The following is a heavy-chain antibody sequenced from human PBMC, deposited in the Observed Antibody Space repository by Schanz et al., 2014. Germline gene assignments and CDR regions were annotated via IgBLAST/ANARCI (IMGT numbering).Heavy chain of an antibody. V-gene: IGHV1-2*02. CDR3: ARDVGRPGHFWYFDL. CDR1: GYTFTRYY. D-gene: IGHD1-1*01. CDR2: TNPNGGA. J-gene: IGHJ2*01. Sequence: QVQLVQSGAEVKKPGASVKVSCKASGYTFTRYYIHWVRQAPGQGLEWMGVTNPNGGAEFAQKFQGRISMTRDTSTTTFYMELSSLTSDDTAVYFCARDVGRPGHFWYFDLWGRGTLVTVSS.